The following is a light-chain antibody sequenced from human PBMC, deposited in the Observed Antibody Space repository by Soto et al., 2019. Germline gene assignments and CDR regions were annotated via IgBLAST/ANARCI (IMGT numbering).Light chain of an antibody. CDR1: SIDVGSYNL. J-gene: IGLJ2*01. CDR2: EGS. Sequence: QSALTQPASVSGSPGQSITISCTGTSIDVGSYNLVSWYQQHPGKAPKLMIYEGSKRPSGVSNRFSGSKSGNTASLTISGLQAEDEADYYCCSYAGSSPHVVFGGGTKLTVL. V-gene: IGLV2-23*01. CDR3: CSYAGSSPHVV.